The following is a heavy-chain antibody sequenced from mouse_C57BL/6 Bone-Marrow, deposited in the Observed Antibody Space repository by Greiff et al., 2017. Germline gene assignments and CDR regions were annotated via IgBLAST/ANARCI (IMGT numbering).Heavy chain of an antibody. CDR3: ARYYYGSSMFSY. CDR2: IDPSDSYT. V-gene: IGHV1-50*01. J-gene: IGHJ3*01. Sequence: VQLQQPGAELVKPGASVKLSCKASGYTFTSYWMQWVKQRPGQGLEWIGEIDPSDSYTNYNQKFKGKATLTVDTSSSTAYMQLSSLTSEYSAVYYCARYYYGSSMFSYWGQGTLVTVSA. CDR1: GYTFTSYW. D-gene: IGHD1-1*01.